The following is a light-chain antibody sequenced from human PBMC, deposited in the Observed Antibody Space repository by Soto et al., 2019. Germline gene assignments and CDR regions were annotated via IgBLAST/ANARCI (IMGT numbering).Light chain of an antibody. V-gene: IGLV1-51*01. CDR3: GTWDTSLSAVV. J-gene: IGLJ2*01. CDR1: FSNIGKNY. CDR2: DNN. Sequence: HSVLTQPPSVSAAPGQKVTISCSGSFSNIGKNYVSWYQRLPGTAPKLLIYDNNERSSGIPDRFSGSKSGTSATLGIAGLQTGDEADYYCGTWDTSLSAVVFGGGTKVTVL.